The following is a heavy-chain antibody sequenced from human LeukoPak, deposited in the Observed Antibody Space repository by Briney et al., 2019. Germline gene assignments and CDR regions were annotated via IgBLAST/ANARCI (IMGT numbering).Heavy chain of an antibody. CDR3: ARDETYYSASGTYYNYFDY. D-gene: IGHD3-10*01. CDR2: INPSGGRA. Sequence: GASVKVSCKASGYTFTSYYINWVLQAPGQGPEWMGLINPSGGRATYAQRFQGRVTMTRDTSTSTVYMELSSLRSDDTAVYYCARDETYYSASGTYYNYFDYWGQGTLVTVSS. CDR1: GYTFTSYY. V-gene: IGHV1-46*03. J-gene: IGHJ4*02.